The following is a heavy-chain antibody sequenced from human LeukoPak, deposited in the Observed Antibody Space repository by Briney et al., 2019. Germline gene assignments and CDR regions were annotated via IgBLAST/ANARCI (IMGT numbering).Heavy chain of an antibody. Sequence: PSETLSLTCAVYGGSFSGYYWSWIRQPPGKGLEWIGEINHSGSTNYNPSLKSRVTISVDTSKNQFSLKLSSVTAADMAVYYCARGPPYIVVVTGIGFFDSWGQGTLVTVSS. J-gene: IGHJ4*02. V-gene: IGHV4-34*01. D-gene: IGHD2-21*02. CDR2: INHSGST. CDR3: ARGPPYIVVVTGIGFFDS. CDR1: GGSFSGYY.